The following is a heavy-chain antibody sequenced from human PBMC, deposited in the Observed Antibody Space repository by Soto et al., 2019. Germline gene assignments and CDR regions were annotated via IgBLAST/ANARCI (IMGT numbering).Heavy chain of an antibody. D-gene: IGHD1-20*01. J-gene: IGHJ5*02. V-gene: IGHV4-61*01. CDR3: ASQYTWNSLFDL. CDR1: GGSVSSETYY. Sequence: PSETLSLTCTVSGGSVSSETYYWTWIRQPPGKGLEWIGNIYYSGSTNYNPSLGGRVTISLDASKNQFSLKLSSVTAADTAVYYCASQYTWNSLFDLWGQGTLVTVSS. CDR2: IYYSGST.